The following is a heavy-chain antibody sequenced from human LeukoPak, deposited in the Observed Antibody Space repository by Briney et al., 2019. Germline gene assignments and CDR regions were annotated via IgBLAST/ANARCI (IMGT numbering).Heavy chain of an antibody. Sequence: PSETLSLTCIVSGGSISSTTYYWGWIRQPPGKGLEWIGEIIPSGSTNYSPSLESRVTISLDKSKNQVSLTLSSVTAADKAVYYCARGLWGGAATWGQGTLVTVSS. CDR3: ARGLWGGAAT. CDR1: GGSISSTTYY. D-gene: IGHD1-26*01. V-gene: IGHV4-61*05. CDR2: IIPSGST. J-gene: IGHJ5*02.